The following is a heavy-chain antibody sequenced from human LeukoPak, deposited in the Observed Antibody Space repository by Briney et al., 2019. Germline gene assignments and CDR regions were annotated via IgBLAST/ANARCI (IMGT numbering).Heavy chain of an antibody. CDR3: ATEGPNYYMDV. J-gene: IGHJ6*03. CDR2: IIPMFGAA. CDR1: GGTFSKFG. Sequence: SVKVTCKASGGTFSKFGISWVRQAPGEGLEWMGGIIPMFGAANYAQKFQGRVTITTDESTTTAHMELISLTSDDTAVYFCATEGPNYYMDVWGKGTTVTVSS. V-gene: IGHV1-69*05.